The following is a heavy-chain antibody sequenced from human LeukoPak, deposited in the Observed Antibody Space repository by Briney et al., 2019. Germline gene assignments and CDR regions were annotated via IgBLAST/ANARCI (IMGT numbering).Heavy chain of an antibody. CDR3: ARDGVGTYDY. CDR2: INANSGGT. Sequence: ASVKVSCKASGYTFTDYYMHWLRQAPGQGLEWMGRINANSGGTIYAQKFQGRVTLTRDTSISTAYMELTTLTSDDTAVYFCARDGVGTYDYWGQGTLVTVSS. V-gene: IGHV1-2*06. D-gene: IGHD2-21*02. CDR1: GYTFTDYY. J-gene: IGHJ4*02.